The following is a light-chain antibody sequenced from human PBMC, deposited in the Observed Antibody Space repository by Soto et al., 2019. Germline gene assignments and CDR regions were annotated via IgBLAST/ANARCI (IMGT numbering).Light chain of an antibody. CDR2: AAS. CDR1: QSISSIY. J-gene: IGKJ2*01. V-gene: IGKV3-20*01. Sequence: EIVLTQSPGTLSLSPGERATLSCRASQSISSIYLAWYQQKPGQAPRLLIYAASSRATGIPDRFSGSGSGTDFTLTISRLEPEDFAVYYCQQYGSSPETFGQGTKVEIK. CDR3: QQYGSSPET.